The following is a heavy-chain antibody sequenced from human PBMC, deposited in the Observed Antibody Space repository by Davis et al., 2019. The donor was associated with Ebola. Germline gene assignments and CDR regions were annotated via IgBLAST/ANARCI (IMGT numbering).Heavy chain of an antibody. J-gene: IGHJ5*02. Sequence: HSQTLSLTCAISGDSVSSNSAAWNWIRQSPSRGLEWLGRTYYRSKWYNDYAVSVKSRITINPDTSKNQFSLQLNSVTPEDTAVYYCAREVVVVIAIPNWFDPWGQGTLVTVSS. CDR3: AREVVVVIAIPNWFDP. CDR1: GDSVSSNSAA. V-gene: IGHV6-1*01. D-gene: IGHD2-21*01. CDR2: TYYRSKWYN.